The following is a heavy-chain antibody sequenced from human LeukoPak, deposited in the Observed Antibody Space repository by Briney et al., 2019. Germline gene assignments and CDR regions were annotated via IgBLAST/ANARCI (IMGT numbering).Heavy chain of an antibody. D-gene: IGHD3-9*01. J-gene: IGHJ6*03. Sequence: ASVKVSCKASGGTFSNYAISWVRQAPGQGLEWMGGIIPIFGAANYAQKFQGRVTITADESTSTVYMELSSLRSEDTAVYYCARSARYFDWLFQSNYYMDVWGKGTTVTISS. CDR2: IIPIFGAA. CDR3: ARSARYFDWLFQSNYYMDV. V-gene: IGHV1-69*13. CDR1: GGTFSNYA.